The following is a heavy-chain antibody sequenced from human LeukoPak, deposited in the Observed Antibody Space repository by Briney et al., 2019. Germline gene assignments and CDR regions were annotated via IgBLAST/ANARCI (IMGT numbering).Heavy chain of an antibody. V-gene: IGHV3-30*18. Sequence: GGSLRLSCTASGFIFSGYAMHWVRQAPGKGLEWVAVISHDGSNKYYSDSVKGRFTISRDSSKNALYLQMNSLRPEDTAVYYCAKGRWFGELLGVIDYWGQGTLVTVSS. CDR2: ISHDGSNK. J-gene: IGHJ4*02. CDR3: AKGRWFGELLGVIDY. D-gene: IGHD3-10*01. CDR1: GFIFSGYA.